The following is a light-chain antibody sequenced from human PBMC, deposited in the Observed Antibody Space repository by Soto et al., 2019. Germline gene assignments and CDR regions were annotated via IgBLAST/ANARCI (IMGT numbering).Light chain of an antibody. CDR2: EGT. J-gene: IGLJ1*01. Sequence: QSALTQPASVSGSPGQSITISCTGASSDIGSYDLVSWYQQNPGKAPKLIIYEGTKRPSGVSARFSGSKSGKTASLTISGLQAADEADYYCCSYTFYSTYVFGTGTKLTVL. V-gene: IGLV2-23*01. CDR1: SSDIGSYDL. CDR3: CSYTFYSTYV.